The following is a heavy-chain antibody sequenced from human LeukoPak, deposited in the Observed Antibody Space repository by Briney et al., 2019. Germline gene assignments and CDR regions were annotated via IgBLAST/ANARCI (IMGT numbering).Heavy chain of an antibody. CDR3: AKVVVPAAIPYYFDY. CDR1: GFTFSSYA. V-gene: IGHV3-23*01. J-gene: IGHJ4*02. CDR2: ISGRGGST. Sequence: GGSLRLSCAASGFTFSSYAMSWVRQAPGKGVEWGSAISGRGGSTYYADSVKGRFTISRDNSKNTLYLQMHSLRAEDTAVYYCAKVVVPAAIPYYFDYWGQGTLVTVSS. D-gene: IGHD2-2*02.